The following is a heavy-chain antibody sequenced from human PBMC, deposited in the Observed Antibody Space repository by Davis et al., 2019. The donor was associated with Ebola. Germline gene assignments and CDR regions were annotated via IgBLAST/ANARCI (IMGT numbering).Heavy chain of an antibody. CDR3: ARSRPDIVVVPATY. V-gene: IGHV1-2*02. J-gene: IGHJ4*02. CDR1: GYTFTGYY. CDR2: INPNSGGT. Sequence: ASVKVSCKASGYTFTGYYMHWVRQAPGQGREWMGWINPNSGGTNYAQKFQGRVTMTRDTSISTAYMELSRLRSDDTAVYYCARSRPDIVVVPATYWGQGTLVTVSS. D-gene: IGHD2-2*01.